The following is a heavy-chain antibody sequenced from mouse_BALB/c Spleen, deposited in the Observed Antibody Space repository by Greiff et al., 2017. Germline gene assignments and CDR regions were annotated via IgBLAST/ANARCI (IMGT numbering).Heavy chain of an antibody. CDR1: GYTFTSYV. Sequence: EVQLQQSGPELVKPGASVKMSCKASGYTFTSYVMHWVKQKPGQGLEWIGYINPYNDGTKYNEKFKGKATLTSDKSSSTAYMELSSLTSEDSAVYYCARGSQLGRYYAMDYWGQGTSVTVSS. D-gene: IGHD4-1*02. J-gene: IGHJ4*01. CDR3: ARGSQLGRYYAMDY. CDR2: INPYNDGT. V-gene: IGHV1-14*01.